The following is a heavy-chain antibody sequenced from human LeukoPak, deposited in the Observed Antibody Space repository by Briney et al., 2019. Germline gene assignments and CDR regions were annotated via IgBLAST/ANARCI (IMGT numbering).Heavy chain of an antibody. J-gene: IGHJ4*02. CDR2: ISYSGGTT. CDR1: GFTFTSYA. Sequence: QSGGSLRLSCASSGFTFTSYAVSWVRQAPGKGLEWVSTISYSGGTTYHTDSVKGRFTISRDNAKNSLYLQMNSLRAEDAALYYCAKEGDLGYCSGGSCSHPFDYWGQGTLVTVSS. V-gene: IGHV3-23*01. D-gene: IGHD2-15*01. CDR3: AKEGDLGYCSGGSCSHPFDY.